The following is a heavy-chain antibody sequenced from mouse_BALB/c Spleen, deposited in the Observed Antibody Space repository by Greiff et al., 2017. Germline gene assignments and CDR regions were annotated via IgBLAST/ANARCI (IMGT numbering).Heavy chain of an antibody. J-gene: IGHJ2*01. CDR1: GYTFTSYW. CDR2: INPSTGYT. CDR3: ARSSSGYYYFDY. V-gene: IGHV1-7*01. Sequence: QVQLQQSGAELAKPGASVKMSCKASGYTFTSYWMHWVKQRPGQGLEWIGYINPSTGYTEYNQKFKDKATLTADKSSSTAYMQLSSLTSEDSAVYYCARSSSGYYYFDYWGQGTTLTVSS. D-gene: IGHD3-1*01.